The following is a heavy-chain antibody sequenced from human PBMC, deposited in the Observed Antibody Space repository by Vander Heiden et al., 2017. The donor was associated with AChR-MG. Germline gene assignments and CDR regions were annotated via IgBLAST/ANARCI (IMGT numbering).Heavy chain of an antibody. CDR3: ARGVGIVAVTSNPGFDY. J-gene: IGHJ4*02. CDR1: GLTFSIYA. V-gene: IGHV3-30-3*01. Sequence: VQLLEIGGGVVQPGRSRAASCAASGLTFSIYAMHWVRQSPDKGLEWVAVISNDGSNKYYADSVKGRFTISRDNSKNTLYLQMNSLRAEDTAVYYCARGVGIVAVTSNPGFDYWGQGTLVTVSS. CDR2: ISNDGSNK. D-gene: IGHD1-26*01.